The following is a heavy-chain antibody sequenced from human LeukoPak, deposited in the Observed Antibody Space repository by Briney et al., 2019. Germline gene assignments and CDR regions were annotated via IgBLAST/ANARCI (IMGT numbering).Heavy chain of an antibody. J-gene: IGHJ6*02. CDR1: RGSISSYY. CDR3: ARGLYYGPYHYYYYGMDV. D-gene: IGHD3-10*01. Sequence: PSETLSLTCTVSRGSISSYYCSWIRQPPGKGLEWIGYIYYSGSTNYNPSLKSRVTISLDTSKNEFSLRLASVTAADTAVYYCARGLYYGPYHYYYYGMDVWGQGTTVTVSS. V-gene: IGHV4-59*01. CDR2: IYYSGST.